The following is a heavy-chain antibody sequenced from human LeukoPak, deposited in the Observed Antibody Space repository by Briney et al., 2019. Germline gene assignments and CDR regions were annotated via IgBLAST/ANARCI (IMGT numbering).Heavy chain of an antibody. J-gene: IGHJ5*02. CDR1: GFTFSTYN. CDR3: ARSLGSCSTTTCYDNWFDP. V-gene: IGHV3-21*01. D-gene: IGHD2-2*01. Sequence: PGGSLRLSCAASGFTFSTYNMNWVRQAPGKGLEWVSSITSTSSYMYYADSVKGRFTISRDNAQNSLYLHMSSLRAEDTAVYYCARSLGSCSTTTCYDNWFDPWGQGTLVSVSS. CDR2: ITSTSSYM.